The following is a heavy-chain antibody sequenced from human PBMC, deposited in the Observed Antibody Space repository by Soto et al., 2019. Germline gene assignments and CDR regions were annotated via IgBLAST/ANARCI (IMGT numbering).Heavy chain of an antibody. D-gene: IGHD3-22*01. Sequence: GGSLRLSCAASGFTFSDYYMSWIRQAPGKGLEWVSYISSSGSTIYYADSVKGRFTISRDNAKNSLYLQMNSLRAEDTAVYYCARDEMTDYYDSSGLDYWGQGTLVTVSS. CDR2: ISSSGSTI. V-gene: IGHV3-11*01. J-gene: IGHJ4*02. CDR3: ARDEMTDYYDSSGLDY. CDR1: GFTFSDYY.